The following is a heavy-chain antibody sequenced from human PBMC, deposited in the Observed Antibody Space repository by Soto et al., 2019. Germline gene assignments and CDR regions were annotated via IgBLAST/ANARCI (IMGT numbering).Heavy chain of an antibody. CDR2: IYVTGAV. D-gene: IGHD2-21*01. CDR3: ARLRIATNNYKWFDP. V-gene: IGHV4-31*03. CDR1: GAALNSGNYY. J-gene: IGHJ5*02. Sequence: PSETLSITCRVSGAALNSGNYYWSWIRQVPGKGLEWIGHIYVTGAVGYNPSLRDRITISQDTSERQFSLNLRLVTAAHTAVYYCARLRIATNNYKWFDPWGQGTLVTVSS.